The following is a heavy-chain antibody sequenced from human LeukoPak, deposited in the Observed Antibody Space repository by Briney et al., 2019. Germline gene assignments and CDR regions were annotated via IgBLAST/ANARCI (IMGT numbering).Heavy chain of an antibody. J-gene: IGHJ2*01. Sequence: PSETLSLTCTVSGGSISSYYWSWIRQPPGKGLEWIGYIYYSGSTNYNPSLKSRVTMSVDTSKNQFSLKLSSVTAADTAVYYCARLRSTYWYFDLWGRGTLVTVSS. V-gene: IGHV4-59*12. D-gene: IGHD4-17*01. CDR1: GGSISSYY. CDR3: ARLRSTYWYFDL. CDR2: IYYSGST.